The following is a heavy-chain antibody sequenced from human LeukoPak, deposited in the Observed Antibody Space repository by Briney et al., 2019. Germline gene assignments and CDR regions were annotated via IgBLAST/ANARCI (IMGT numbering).Heavy chain of an antibody. CDR1: GFTFSSYG. CDR3: AEDLISMVRGSPMDV. D-gene: IGHD3-10*01. J-gene: IGHJ6*02. CDR2: IWYDGSNK. V-gene: IGHV3-30*02. Sequence: PGGSLRLSCAASGFTFSSYGMHWVRQARGKGLAWVAVIWYDGSNKYYADSVKGRFTISRDNSKNMYLQTTSLRAEDTAVYYCAEDLISMVRGSPMDVWGQGTTVTVSS.